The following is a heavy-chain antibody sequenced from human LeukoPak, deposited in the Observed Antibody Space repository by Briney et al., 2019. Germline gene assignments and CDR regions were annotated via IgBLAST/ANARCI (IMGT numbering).Heavy chain of an antibody. D-gene: IGHD3-22*01. J-gene: IGHJ3*02. CDR3: ASLKNYYDSSGYLVTDAFDI. CDR2: INPNSGDP. CDR1: GYTFTDSY. Sequence: ASVKVSCKTSGYTFTDSYIHWVRQATGQGLEWMGRINPNSGDPNYPQKFQGRVTMTRDTSISTAYMEMSSLTSDDTAVYYCASLKNYYDSSGYLVTDAFDIWGQGTMVTVSS. V-gene: IGHV1-2*06.